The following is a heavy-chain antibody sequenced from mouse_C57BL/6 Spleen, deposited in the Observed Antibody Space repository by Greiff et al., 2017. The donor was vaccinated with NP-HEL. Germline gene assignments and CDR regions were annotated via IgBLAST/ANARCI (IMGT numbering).Heavy chain of an antibody. CDR3: VRHEGVNWAYAMDY. CDR2: IRSKSNNYAT. CDR1: GFSFNTYA. D-gene: IGHD4-1*01. V-gene: IGHV10-1*01. J-gene: IGHJ4*01. Sequence: EVKLVESGGGLVQPKGSLKLSCAASGFSFNTYAMNWVRQAPGKGLEWVARIRSKSNNYATYYADSVKDRFTISRDDSESMLYLQMNNLKTEDTAMYYCVRHEGVNWAYAMDYWGQGTSVTVSS.